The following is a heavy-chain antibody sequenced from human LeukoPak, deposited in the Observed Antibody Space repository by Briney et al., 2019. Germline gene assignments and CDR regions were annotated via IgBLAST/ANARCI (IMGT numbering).Heavy chain of an antibody. CDR2: IYYSGST. CDR3: AREKGYSGYFDY. Sequence: SETLSLTCTVSGGSLSSGGYYWSWIRQHPGKGLEWIGYIYYSGSTYYNPSLKSRVTISVDTSKNQFSLKLSSVTAADTAVYYCAREKGYSGYFDYWGQGTLVTVSS. CDR1: GGSLSSGGYY. V-gene: IGHV4-31*03. J-gene: IGHJ4*02. D-gene: IGHD5-12*01.